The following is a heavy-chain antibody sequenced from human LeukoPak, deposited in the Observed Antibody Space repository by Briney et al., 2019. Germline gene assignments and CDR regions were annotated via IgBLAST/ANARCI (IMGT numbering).Heavy chain of an antibody. D-gene: IGHD3-10*01. CDR1: GFTFSSYG. V-gene: IGHV3-48*01. J-gene: IGHJ4*02. CDR2: ITSSSSAI. CDR3: VSWDGSGN. Sequence: GGSLRLSCAASGFTFSSYGMHWVRQAPGKGLEWVSYITSSSSAIYYEDSVKGRFTISRDNARNSLYLQMNSLRAEDSAVYYCVSWDGSGNWGQGTLVTVSS.